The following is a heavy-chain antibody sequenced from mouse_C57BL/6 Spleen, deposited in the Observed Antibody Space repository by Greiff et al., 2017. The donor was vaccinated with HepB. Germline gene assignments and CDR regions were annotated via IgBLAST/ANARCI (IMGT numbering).Heavy chain of an antibody. CDR2: INPYNGGT. D-gene: IGHD3-2*02. CDR3: AREAQALYYFDY. J-gene: IGHJ2*01. CDR1: GYTFTDYY. Sequence: EVQLQQSGPVLVKPGASVKMSCKASGYTFTDYYMNWVKQSHGKSLEWIGVINPYNGGTSYNQKFKGKATLTVDKSSSTAYMELNSLTSEDSAVYYCAREAQALYYFDYWGQGTTLTVSS. V-gene: IGHV1-19*01.